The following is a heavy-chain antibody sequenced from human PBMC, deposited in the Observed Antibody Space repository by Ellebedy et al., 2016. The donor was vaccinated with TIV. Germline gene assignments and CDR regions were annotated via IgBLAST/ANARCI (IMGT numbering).Heavy chain of an antibody. D-gene: IGHD3-10*01. V-gene: IGHV4-61*08. Sequence: MPSDTLSLTCTVAGASGSVTNSGDFWGWLRQPPGKGLEYIRYMRYSWSYKYNSSLKSRVTISLDTSKNQFSLKLSSVTAADTAVYYCARLGWVLMWFGFREWGQGTRVTVSS. CDR1: GASGSVTNSGDF. CDR2: MRYSWSY. CDR3: ARLGWVLMWFGFRE. J-gene: IGHJ4*02.